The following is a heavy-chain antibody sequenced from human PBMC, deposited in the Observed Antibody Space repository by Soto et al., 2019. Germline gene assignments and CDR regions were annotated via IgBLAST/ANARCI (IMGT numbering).Heavy chain of an antibody. J-gene: IGHJ5*02. V-gene: IGHV3-23*01. D-gene: IGHD4-17*01. CDR2: ISGGGHDT. Sequence: GGSLRLSCAASGFTFTDYGMSWVRQAPGRGLEWVATISGGGHDTYYADSVKGRFTISRDNSKNTLYLQMNSLRAEDTAVYYCAKQDRHYVFPFDPWGRGTLVT. CDR3: AKQDRHYVFPFDP. CDR1: GFTFTDYG.